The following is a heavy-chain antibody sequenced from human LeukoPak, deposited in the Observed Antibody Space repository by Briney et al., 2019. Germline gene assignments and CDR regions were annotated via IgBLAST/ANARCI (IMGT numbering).Heavy chain of an antibody. D-gene: IGHD1-1*01. CDR3: ASAGPDDY. J-gene: IGHJ4*02. V-gene: IGHV3-30-3*01. CDR2: ISYDGSNK. CDR1: GFTFSSYA. Sequence: PGRSLRLSCAASGFTFSSYAMHWVRQAPGKGLEWVAVISYDGSNKYYADSVKGRFTISRDNSMNTLYLQMNSLRAEDTAVYYCASAGPDDYWGQGTLVTVSS.